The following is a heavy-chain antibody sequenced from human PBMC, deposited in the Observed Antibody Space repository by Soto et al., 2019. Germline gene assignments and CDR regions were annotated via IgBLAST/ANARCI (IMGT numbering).Heavy chain of an antibody. CDR1: GGGVSSNSAA. CDR2: TYYRSKWYN. CDR3: ARAENVPYSSSWYSMEDYYYYGMDV. J-gene: IGHJ6*02. Sequence: SQTLSLTCAISGGGVSSNSAAWNWIRKSQSRGLEWLGRTYYRSKWYNDYAVSVKSRITINPDTSKNQFSLQLNSVTPEDTAVYYCARAENVPYSSSWYSMEDYYYYGMDVWGQGTTVTVSS. D-gene: IGHD6-13*01. V-gene: IGHV6-1*01.